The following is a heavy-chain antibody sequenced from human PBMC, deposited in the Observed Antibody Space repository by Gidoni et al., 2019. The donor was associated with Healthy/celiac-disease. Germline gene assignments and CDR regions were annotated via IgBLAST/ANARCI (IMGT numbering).Heavy chain of an antibody. J-gene: IGHJ4*02. D-gene: IGHD3-10*01. CDR3: AKGVIKGFYVSQGEYFDY. CDR1: GFTFSSYG. Sequence: QVQLVESGGGVVQPGRSLRLSCAASGFTFSSYGMHWVRQAPGKGLEWVAVISYDGSNKYYADSVKGRFTISRDNSKNTLYLQMNSLRAEDTAVYYCAKGVIKGFYVSQGEYFDYWGQGTLVTVSS. CDR2: ISYDGSNK. V-gene: IGHV3-30*18.